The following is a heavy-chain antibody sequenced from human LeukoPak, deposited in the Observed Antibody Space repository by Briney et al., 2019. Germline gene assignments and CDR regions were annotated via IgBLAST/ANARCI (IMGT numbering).Heavy chain of an antibody. CDR1: GYTFTTYA. D-gene: IGHD6-13*01. CDR2: FSVYTEKT. CDR3: ARVRQQVANYYYYYMDV. Sequence: GASVKVSCKASGYTFTTYAMNWVRQAPGQGLEWMGWFSVYTEKTQYAQNLQGRVTMTTDPSTSTAYMELRSLTSDDTAVYYCARVRQQVANYYYYYMDVWGTGTTVIISS. J-gene: IGHJ6*03. V-gene: IGHV1-18*01.